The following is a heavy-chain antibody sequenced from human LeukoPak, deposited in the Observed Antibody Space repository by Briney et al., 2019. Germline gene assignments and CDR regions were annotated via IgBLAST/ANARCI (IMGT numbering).Heavy chain of an antibody. V-gene: IGHV4-39*07. J-gene: IGHJ5*02. CDR1: GGSISSSSYY. D-gene: IGHD6-19*01. CDR3: ARDQRSGWAFSWFDP. Sequence: SETLSLTCTVSGGSISSSSYYWGWIRQPPGKGLEWIGSIYYSGSTYYNPSLKSRVTISVDTSKNQFSLKLSSVTAADTAVYYCARDQRSGWAFSWFDPWGQGTLVTVSS. CDR2: IYYSGST.